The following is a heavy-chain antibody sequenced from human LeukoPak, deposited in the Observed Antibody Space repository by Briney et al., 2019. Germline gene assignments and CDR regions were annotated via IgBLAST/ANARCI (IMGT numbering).Heavy chain of an antibody. CDR1: GFTFSSYG. V-gene: IGHV3-30*02. CDR3: ARSSSSWYVYYYYYYMDV. D-gene: IGHD6-13*01. J-gene: IGHJ6*03. CDR2: IRYDGNNK. Sequence: GGSLRLSCAASGFTFSSYGMHCVRQAPGKGLEWVAFIRYDGNNKYYADSVRGRFTISRDNAKNSLYLQMNSLRAEDTAVYYCARSSSSWYVYYYYYYMDVWGKGTTVTISS.